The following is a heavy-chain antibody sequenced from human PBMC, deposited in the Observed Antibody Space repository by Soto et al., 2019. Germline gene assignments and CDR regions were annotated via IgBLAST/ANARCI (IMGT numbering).Heavy chain of an antibody. V-gene: IGHV4-34*01. CDR3: ARGYSYGYGPSYYYYMDV. D-gene: IGHD5-18*01. CDR2: INHSGST. CDR1: GGAFRGYY. J-gene: IGHJ6*03. Sequence: SGTPSPTCAVHGGAFRGYYWSWIPQPPGKGLEWIGEINHSGSTNYNPSLKSRVTISVDTSKNQFSLKLSSVTAADTAVYYCARGYSYGYGPSYYYYMDVWGKGTTVTSP.